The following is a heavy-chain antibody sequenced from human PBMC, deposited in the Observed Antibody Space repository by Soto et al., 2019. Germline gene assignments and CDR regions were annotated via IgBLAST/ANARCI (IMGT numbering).Heavy chain of an antibody. CDR3: ASRIRSEGVFRYYYYGMDV. V-gene: IGHV1-69*13. J-gene: IGHJ6*02. CDR2: IIPIFGTA. Sequence: SVKVSFKASGGTFSSYAISWVRQAPGQGLEWMGGIIPIFGTANYAQKFQGRVTITADESTSTAYMELSSLRSEDTAVYYCASRIRSEGVFRYYYYGMDVWGQGTTVTVSS. D-gene: IGHD3-10*01. CDR1: GGTFSSYA.